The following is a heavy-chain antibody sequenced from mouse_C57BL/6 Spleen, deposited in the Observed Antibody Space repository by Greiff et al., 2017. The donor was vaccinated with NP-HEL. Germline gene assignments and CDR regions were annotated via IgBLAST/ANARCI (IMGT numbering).Heavy chain of an antibody. CDR1: GYTFTDYY. J-gene: IGHJ4*01. D-gene: IGHD2-5*01. CDR3: ARGSYYSNSNYAMDY. CDR2: IYPGSGNT. V-gene: IGHV1-76*01. Sequence: QVQLQQSGAELVRPGASVKLSCKASGYTFTDYYINWVKQRPGQGLEWIARIYPGSGNTYYNEKFKGKATLTAEKSSSTAYMQLSSLTSEDSAVYFCARGSYYSNSNYAMDYWGQGTSVTVSS.